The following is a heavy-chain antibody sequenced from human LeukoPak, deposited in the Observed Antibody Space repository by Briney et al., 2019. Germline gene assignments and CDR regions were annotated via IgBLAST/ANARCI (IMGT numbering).Heavy chain of an antibody. D-gene: IGHD1-1*01. J-gene: IGHJ4*02. V-gene: IGHV3-74*01. CDR1: GFTFSSYW. CDR2: INGDGSYK. CDR3: VRDGRNWL. Sequence: GGPLSLSCAASGFTFSSYWMHWVRLGPGNGPVWVSRINGDGSYKNYADSVKGRFTISRDNAKNTLFLQMNSLRAEGTAMYFCVRDGRNWLWGQGTLVTVSS.